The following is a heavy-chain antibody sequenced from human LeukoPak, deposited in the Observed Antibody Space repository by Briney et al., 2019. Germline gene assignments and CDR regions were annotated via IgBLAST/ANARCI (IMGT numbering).Heavy chain of an antibody. CDR2: IYHTGTT. V-gene: IGHV4-38-2*02. CDR1: GYSISSGYY. CDR3: ARAPGAYYFDF. Sequence: PSETLSLTCSVSGYSISSGYYCGWIRQPPGKGLEWIGSIYHTGTTYYSPSLKSRVTISVDTSKNQFSLKLSSVTAADTAVYYCARAPGAYYFDFWGQGTLVTVSS. J-gene: IGHJ4*02.